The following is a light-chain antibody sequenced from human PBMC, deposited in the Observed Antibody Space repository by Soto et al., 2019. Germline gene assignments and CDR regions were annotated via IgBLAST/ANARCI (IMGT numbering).Light chain of an antibody. CDR1: QSVSSTY. V-gene: IGKV3-20*01. Sequence: ENVLTQSPGTLSLSPGERATLSCRASQSVSSTYLAWYQHKPGQAPRLLIYGSSSRAIGIPDRFSGSGSRTDFTLTISRLEPEDFAVYYCQQYGSSPLMYTFGQGTKLEIK. J-gene: IGKJ2*01. CDR3: QQYGSSPLMYT. CDR2: GSS.